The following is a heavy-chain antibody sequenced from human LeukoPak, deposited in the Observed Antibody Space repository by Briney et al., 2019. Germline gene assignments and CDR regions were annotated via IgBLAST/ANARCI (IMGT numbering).Heavy chain of an antibody. CDR1: GYTFTGYY. Sequence: ASVKVSCKASGYTFTGYYMHWVRQAPGQGLEWMGWLNPNSGGTNYAQKFQGRVTMTRDTSISTAYMELSRLRSDDTAVYYCARAEDIVVVPAYYYYGMDVWGQGTTVTVSS. CDR2: LNPNSGGT. V-gene: IGHV1-2*02. J-gene: IGHJ6*02. D-gene: IGHD2-2*01. CDR3: ARAEDIVVVPAYYYYGMDV.